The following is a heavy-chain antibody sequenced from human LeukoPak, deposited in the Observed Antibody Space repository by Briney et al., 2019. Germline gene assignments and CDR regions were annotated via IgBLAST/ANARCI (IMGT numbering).Heavy chain of an antibody. CDR2: IYSSGSN. CDR3: ARLRMVRGAIGMAFDY. J-gene: IGHJ4*02. Sequence: SETLSLTCTVSGGSISSYYWSWVRRPPGKGLEWIGCIYSSGSNNYNPSLTSGVTISVDTYKNHFSLKLSSVTAADTAVYYCARLRMVRGAIGMAFDYWGQGTLVTVSS. CDR1: GGSISSYY. D-gene: IGHD3-10*01. V-gene: IGHV4-59*08.